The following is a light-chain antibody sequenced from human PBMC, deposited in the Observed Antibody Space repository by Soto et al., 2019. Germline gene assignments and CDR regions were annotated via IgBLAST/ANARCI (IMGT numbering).Light chain of an antibody. CDR2: WAS. J-gene: IGKJ1*01. CDR1: QSVLYSSNNKNY. V-gene: IGKV4-1*01. Sequence: DIVMTQSPDSLAVSLGERATINCKSSQSVLYSSNNKNYLAWYQQKPGQPPKLLISWASTRESGVPDRFSGSGSWTAFTLTISSLQAEDVAVYYCQQYYGSPPRTFGQGTKVEI. CDR3: QQYYGSPPRT.